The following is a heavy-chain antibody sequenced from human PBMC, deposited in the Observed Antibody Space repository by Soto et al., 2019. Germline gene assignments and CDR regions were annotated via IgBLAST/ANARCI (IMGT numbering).Heavy chain of an antibody. J-gene: IGHJ4*02. D-gene: IGHD4-17*01. V-gene: IGHV3-30*18. CDR2: IAYEGKTK. CDR3: AKSTSGYGGASDF. Sequence: QVQLVESGGGVVQPGRSLPLSCEVSGFTLSNSGIHWVRQAPDKGLEWVATIAYEGKTKNYADSAKGRFTIYRDSSKSTVYLQMNSLRRADTYTYYCAKSTSGYGGASDFWGQGTVVTVSS. CDR1: GFTLSNSG.